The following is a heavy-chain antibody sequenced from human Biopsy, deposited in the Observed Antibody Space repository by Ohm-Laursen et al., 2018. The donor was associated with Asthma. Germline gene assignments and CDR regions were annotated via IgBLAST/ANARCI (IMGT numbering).Heavy chain of an antibody. V-gene: IGHV4-31*03. Sequence: TLSLTCTVSGDSITSGGCCWNWIRQHPGKGLEWIGYIYYSGSTYYNPSLKSRVTISVDTSKNQFSLKVRSVTAADTAVYYCARDRSYSGSAGFGHYYGMDVWGQGTTVTVSS. CDR3: ARDRSYSGSAGFGHYYGMDV. D-gene: IGHD5-12*01. CDR2: IYYSGST. J-gene: IGHJ6*02. CDR1: GDSITSGGCC.